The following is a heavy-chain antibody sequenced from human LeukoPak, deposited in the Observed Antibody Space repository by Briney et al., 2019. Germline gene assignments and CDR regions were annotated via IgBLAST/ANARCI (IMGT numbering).Heavy chain of an antibody. D-gene: IGHD3-22*01. J-gene: IGHJ4*02. CDR1: GGTFSSYA. CDR2: IIPILGIA. V-gene: IGHV1-69*04. CDR3: ARDEGRGYYDSSGYPLGALDY. Sequence: SVKVSCKASGGTFSSYAISWVRQAPGQGLEWMGRIIPILGIANYAQEFQGRVTITADKSTSTAYMELSSLRSEDTAVYYCARDEGRGYYDSSGYPLGALDYWGQETLVTVSS.